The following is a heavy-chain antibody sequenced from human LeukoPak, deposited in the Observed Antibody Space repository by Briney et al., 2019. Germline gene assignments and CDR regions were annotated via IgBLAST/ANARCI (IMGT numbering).Heavy chain of an antibody. Sequence: PGGPLRLSCAASGFTFSSYWMTWIRQAPGKGLEWVANIKQDGSEKYYVDSVKGRFTISRDNAKNSLYLQMSSLRAEDTAVYYCARDTGGGYSCYDCWGQGTLVTVSS. D-gene: IGHD5-18*01. J-gene: IGHJ4*02. CDR3: ARDTGGGYSCYDC. CDR1: GFTFSSYW. CDR2: IKQDGSEK. V-gene: IGHV3-7*01.